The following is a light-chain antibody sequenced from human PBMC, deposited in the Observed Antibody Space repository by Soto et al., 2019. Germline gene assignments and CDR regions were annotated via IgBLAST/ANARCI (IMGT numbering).Light chain of an antibody. J-gene: IGKJ1*01. Sequence: EIALTQSPGTLSLSPGXRATLSCRASQSVASNYLAWFQQKPGQPPRLLIYGASRRATGVPDRFSGSGSGTDFTLTLRRLESEDFAVYYCQQYGSSPWTFGQGTKVDIK. V-gene: IGKV3-20*01. CDR1: QSVASNY. CDR2: GAS. CDR3: QQYGSSPWT.